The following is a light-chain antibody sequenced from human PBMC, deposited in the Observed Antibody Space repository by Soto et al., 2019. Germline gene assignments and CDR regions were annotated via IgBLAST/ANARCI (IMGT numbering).Light chain of an antibody. CDR3: QQSYSTPRT. CDR1: QSISSY. V-gene: IGKV1-39*01. CDR2: AAS. J-gene: IGKJ1*01. Sequence: DIQMTQSPSSLYASVGDRVTNTYRASQSISSYLNWYQQKPGKAPKLLIYAASSLQSGVSSRFSGSGSGTDFTLTISSLQPEDFATYYCQQSYSTPRTFGQGTKVDIK.